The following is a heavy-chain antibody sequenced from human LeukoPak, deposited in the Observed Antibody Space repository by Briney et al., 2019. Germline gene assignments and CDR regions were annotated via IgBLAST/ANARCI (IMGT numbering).Heavy chain of an antibody. CDR2: ITGSGGAT. D-gene: IGHD2-15*01. Sequence: QTGGSLRLSCAASGFTFSSYAMSWVRRAPGKGLEWVSTITGSGGATNYADSVKGRFTISRDKSKNTLYLQMNSLRTEDTAVYYCAREAYCSGGSCYEHFQHWGQGTLVTVSS. J-gene: IGHJ1*01. CDR1: GFTFSSYA. V-gene: IGHV3-23*01. CDR3: AREAYCSGGSCYEHFQH.